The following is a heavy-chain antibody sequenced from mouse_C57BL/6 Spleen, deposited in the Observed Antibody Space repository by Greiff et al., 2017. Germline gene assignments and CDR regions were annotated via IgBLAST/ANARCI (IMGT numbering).Heavy chain of an antibody. Sequence: LVESGAELVRPGASVTLSCKASGYTFTDYEMHWVKQTPVHGLEWIGAIDPETGGTAYNQKFKGKAILTADKSSSTAYMELRSLTSEDSAVYYCTRDDVWGTGTTVTVSS. CDR2: IDPETGGT. J-gene: IGHJ1*03. CDR1: GYTFTDYE. V-gene: IGHV1-15*01. CDR3: TRDDV.